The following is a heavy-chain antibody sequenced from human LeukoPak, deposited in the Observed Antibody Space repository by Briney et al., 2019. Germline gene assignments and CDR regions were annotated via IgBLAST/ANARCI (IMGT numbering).Heavy chain of an antibody. CDR1: GYTFTDYY. V-gene: IGHV1-2*06. J-gene: IGHJ2*01. D-gene: IGHD7-27*01. Sequence: ASVKVSCKASGYTFTDYYMHWVRQAPGQGLEWMGRINPNSGGTNYAQKFQGRVTMTRDTSISTAYMELSRLRSDDTAVYYCARSETGDWWYFDLWGRGTLVTVSS. CDR3: ARSETGDWWYFDL. CDR2: INPNSGGT.